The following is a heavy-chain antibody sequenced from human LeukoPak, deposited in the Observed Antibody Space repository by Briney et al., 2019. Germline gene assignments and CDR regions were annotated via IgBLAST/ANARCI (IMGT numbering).Heavy chain of an antibody. V-gene: IGHV4-39*07. D-gene: IGHD5-12*01. CDR2: IYYSGST. Sequence: SETLSLTCTVSGGSISSSSYYWGWLRPPPGKGLEWIGSIYYSGSTYYNPSLKSRVTISVDTSKNQFSLKLSSVTAADTAVYYCARWRDGYNTIDYWGQGTLVTVSS. CDR1: GGSISSSSYY. CDR3: ARWRDGYNTIDY. J-gene: IGHJ4*02.